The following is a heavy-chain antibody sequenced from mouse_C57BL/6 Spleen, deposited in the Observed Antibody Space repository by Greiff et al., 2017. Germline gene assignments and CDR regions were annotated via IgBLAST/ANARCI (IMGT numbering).Heavy chain of an antibody. J-gene: IGHJ1*03. Sequence: VPLPQPGAELVKPGASVKLSCTASGYTFTSYGMHWVRQRPGRGLEWIGRIDPNSGGTTYHEKVTRQATLPVDTPSSTAHMQLSSLTSEDSAVYDCARSSLAGIDCYCDVWGTGTTVTVSS. D-gene: IGHD4-1*01. CDR3: ARSSLAGIDCYCDV. V-gene: IGHV1-72*01. CDR2: IDPNSGGT. CDR1: GYTFTSYG.